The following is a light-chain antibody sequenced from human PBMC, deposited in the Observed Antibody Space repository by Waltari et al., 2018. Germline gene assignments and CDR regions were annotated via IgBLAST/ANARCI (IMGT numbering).Light chain of an antibody. J-gene: IGKJ1*01. V-gene: IGKV2-28*01. Sequence: QSLLHRNENNYLNWYVQKPGQSPQLLIYLCSNRASGVPDRFSGSGAGTDFTLRISRVEAEDVGVYYCMQSLQTLWTFGPGTKVEIK. CDR1: QSLLHRNENNY. CDR3: MQSLQTLWT. CDR2: LCS.